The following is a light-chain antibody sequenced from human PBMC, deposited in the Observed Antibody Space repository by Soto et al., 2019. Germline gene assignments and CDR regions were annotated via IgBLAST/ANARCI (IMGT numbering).Light chain of an antibody. CDR3: QQHFNGPIT. CDR2: GAS. CDR1: QSVSSR. J-gene: IGKJ5*01. V-gene: IGKV3-11*01. Sequence: EIVMTQSPGTLSLSPGERATLSCRASQSVSSRLAWYQQKPGQAPRLLIYGASNRATGIPARFSGSGSGTDFTLTISSLEPEDFAVYYCQQHFNGPITFGQGTRLEIK.